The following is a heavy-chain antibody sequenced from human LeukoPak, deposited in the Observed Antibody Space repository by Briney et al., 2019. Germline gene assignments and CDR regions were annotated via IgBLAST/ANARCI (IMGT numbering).Heavy chain of an antibody. Sequence: GGSLRLSCAASGFTFSSYGMHWVRQAPGKGLEWVAVISYDGSNKYYADSVKGRFTISRDNSKNTLYLQMNSLRAEDTAVYYCAKDWRYSGSYGFPFYYYYGMDVWGQGTTVTVSS. CDR1: GFTFSSYG. J-gene: IGHJ6*02. V-gene: IGHV3-30*18. D-gene: IGHD1-26*01. CDR3: AKDWRYSGSYGFPFYYYYGMDV. CDR2: ISYDGSNK.